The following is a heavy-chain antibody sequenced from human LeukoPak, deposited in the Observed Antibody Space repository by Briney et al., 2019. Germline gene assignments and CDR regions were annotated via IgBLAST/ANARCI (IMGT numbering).Heavy chain of an antibody. D-gene: IGHD5-18*01. CDR3: SASKQLWLRGLFDY. CDR1: GDSISTYY. CDR2: VYYSGST. V-gene: IGHV4-59*01. Sequence: LSETLSLTCSVSGDSISTYYWSWIRQPPGKALEWIGYVYYSGSTDYNPSLKSRVTISVDTSKKQFSLNLNSVTAADTAVYYCSASKQLWLRGLFDYWGQGTLVTVSS. J-gene: IGHJ4*02.